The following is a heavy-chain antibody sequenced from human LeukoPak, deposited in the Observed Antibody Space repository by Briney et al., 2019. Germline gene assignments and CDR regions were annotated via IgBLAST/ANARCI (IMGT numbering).Heavy chain of an antibody. CDR1: GGSISSHY. CDR2: INHSGNT. CDR3: ARGGSSWYKVYYYMDV. Sequence: SETLSLTCTVSGGSISSHYWSWIRQPPGKGLEWIGYINHSGNTNYNPSLKSRVTISVDTSKNQFSLKLSSVTAADTAVYYCARGGSSWYKVYYYMDVWGKGTMVTVS. V-gene: IGHV4-59*11. J-gene: IGHJ6*03. D-gene: IGHD6-13*01.